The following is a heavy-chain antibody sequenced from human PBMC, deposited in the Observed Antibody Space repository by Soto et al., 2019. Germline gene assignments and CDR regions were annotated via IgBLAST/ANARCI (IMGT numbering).Heavy chain of an antibody. V-gene: IGHV3-23*01. CDR2: VSGTGGST. D-gene: IGHD1-26*01. CDR1: GFTFGSYA. Sequence: PGGSLRLSCAASGFTFGSYAMSWVRQAPGRGLEWVSSVSGTGGSTYYADSVKGRFAISRDNSKNTLYLQMNSLRAEDTAVHYCANGGAGLSDFDYWGQGTLVTVSS. J-gene: IGHJ4*02. CDR3: ANGGAGLSDFDY.